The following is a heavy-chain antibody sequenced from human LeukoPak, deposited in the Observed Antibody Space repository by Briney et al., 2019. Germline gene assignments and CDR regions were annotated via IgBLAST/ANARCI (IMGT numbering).Heavy chain of an antibody. D-gene: IGHD3-22*01. J-gene: IGHJ5*02. CDR3: ARQELVTNYYDSSGYSLTPAVFDP. V-gene: IGHV4-38-2*02. Sequence: SETLSLTCTVSGYSISSGYYWGWIRQPPGKGLEWIGSIYHSGSTYYNPSLKSRVTISVDTSKNQFSLKLSSVTAADTAVYYCARQELVTNYYDSSGYSLTPAVFDPWGQGTLVTVSS. CDR1: GYSISSGYY. CDR2: IYHSGST.